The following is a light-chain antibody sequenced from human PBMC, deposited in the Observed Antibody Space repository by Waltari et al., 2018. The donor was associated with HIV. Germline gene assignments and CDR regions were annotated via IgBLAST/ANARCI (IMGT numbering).Light chain of an antibody. CDR3: QQRSNWPLT. CDR2: DAS. V-gene: IGKV3-11*01. J-gene: IGKJ5*01. Sequence: EIVLTQSPATLSLSPGERATLSCRARQRVSSYLAWYQQKPGQAPRLLIYDASNRATGIPARFSGSGSGTDFTLTISSLEPEDFAVYDCQQRSNWPLTFGQGTRLEIK. CDR1: QRVSSY.